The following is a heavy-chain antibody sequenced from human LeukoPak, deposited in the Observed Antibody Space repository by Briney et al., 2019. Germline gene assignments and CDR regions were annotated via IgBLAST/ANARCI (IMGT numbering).Heavy chain of an antibody. CDR3: ARHAYYYDRSGSYEAFDI. J-gene: IGHJ3*02. D-gene: IGHD3-22*01. Sequence: SETLSLTCTVSGGSISSYYWSWIRQPPGKGLEWIGSMYYSGSTNYKPSLKSRVTISVDTSKNQFSLKLSSVTAADAAVYYCARHAYYYDRSGSYEAFDIWGQGTMVTVSS. CDR2: MYYSGST. CDR1: GGSISSYY. V-gene: IGHV4-59*08.